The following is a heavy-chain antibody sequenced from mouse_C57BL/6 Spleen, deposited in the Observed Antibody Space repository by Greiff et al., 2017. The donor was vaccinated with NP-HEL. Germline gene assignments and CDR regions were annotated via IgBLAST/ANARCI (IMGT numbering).Heavy chain of an antibody. CDR2: IDPDTGGT. Sequence: QVQLQQSGAELVRPGASVTLSCKASGYTFTDYEMHWVKQTPVHGLEWIGAIDPDTGGTAYNQKFKGKAILTADKSSSTAYMELRSLTSEDSAVYDCTRWTTVVSTGDYWGQGTTLTVSS. V-gene: IGHV1-15*01. J-gene: IGHJ2*01. CDR3: TRWTTVVSTGDY. D-gene: IGHD1-1*01. CDR1: GYTFTDYE.